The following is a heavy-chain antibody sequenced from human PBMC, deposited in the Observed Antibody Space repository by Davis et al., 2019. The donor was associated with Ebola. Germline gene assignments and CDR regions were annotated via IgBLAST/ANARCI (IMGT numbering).Heavy chain of an antibody. D-gene: IGHD2-21*02. V-gene: IGHV3-15*07. Sequence: GESLKISCAASGFTVTDAWMNWVRQVPGKGLEWVGRIRKKSDGGTTDYAAPLKGRFSISRDELKNTLYLQMNTLKIEDTALYYCTTVYCGGDCYRNDAFDKWGQGTMVTVSS. J-gene: IGHJ3*02. CDR2: IRKKSDGGTT. CDR3: TTVYCGGDCYRNDAFDK. CDR1: GFTVTDAW.